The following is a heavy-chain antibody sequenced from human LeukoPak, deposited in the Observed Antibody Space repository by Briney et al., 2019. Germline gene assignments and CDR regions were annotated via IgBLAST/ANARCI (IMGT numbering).Heavy chain of an antibody. CDR3: ASVQLYDSSGYYHFDY. CDR2: IIPILGIS. CDR1: GGTFSSYA. D-gene: IGHD3-22*01. Sequence: ASVKVSCKASGGTFSSYAISWVRQAPGQGLEWMGRIIPILGISNYAQNLQGRGTITADKSTSKAYMELSRLRSADTAVYYCASVQLYDSSGYYHFDYWGPGTLVTVSS. V-gene: IGHV1-69*04. J-gene: IGHJ4*02.